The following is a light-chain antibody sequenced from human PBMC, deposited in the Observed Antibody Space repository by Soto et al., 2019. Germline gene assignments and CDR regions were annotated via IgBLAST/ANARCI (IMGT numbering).Light chain of an antibody. V-gene: IGKV3-11*02. J-gene: IGKJ1*01. CDR1: PSVSSY. CDR3: QQRGNWPWT. CDR2: DAS. Sequence: EIVLTQSPATLSLSPGEKATLSCRASPSVSSYLAWYQQKPGQAPRLLMFDASIRATGIPARFSGTGSERDFTLTITSLEPDDFAVYCCQQRGNWPWTFGQGTKVEIK.